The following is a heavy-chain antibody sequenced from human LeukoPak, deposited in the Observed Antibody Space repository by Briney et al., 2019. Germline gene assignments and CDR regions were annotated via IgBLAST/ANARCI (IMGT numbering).Heavy chain of an antibody. CDR2: INPSGGST. V-gene: IGHV1-46*01. CDR3: ARDGVRGVIAEGHYYGMDV. D-gene: IGHD3-10*01. J-gene: IGHJ6*04. CDR1: GYTFTSYY. Sequence: ASVKVSCKASGYTFTSYYMHWVRQAPAQGLEWMGIINPSGGSTSYAQKFQGRVAMTRDTSTSTVYMELSSLRSEDTAVYYCARDGVRGVIAEGHYYGMDVWGKGTTVTVSS.